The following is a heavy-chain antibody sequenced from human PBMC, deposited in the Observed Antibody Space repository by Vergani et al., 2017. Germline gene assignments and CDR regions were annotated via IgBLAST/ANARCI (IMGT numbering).Heavy chain of an antibody. V-gene: IGHV4-61*02. CDR1: GASINNDFYY. D-gene: IGHD4-23*01. CDR3: ARDNKQLRPRAFDL. CDR2: IYVSGIT. Sequence: QVQLQESGPGLVKPSQTLSLTCTVSGASINNDFYYWHWIRQPAGKGLEWIGRIYVSGITDYNSSLQSRVSISVDTSKNQSSLTLTSVTAADTAVYYCARDNKQLRPRAFDLWGQGKMVTVSS. J-gene: IGHJ3*01.